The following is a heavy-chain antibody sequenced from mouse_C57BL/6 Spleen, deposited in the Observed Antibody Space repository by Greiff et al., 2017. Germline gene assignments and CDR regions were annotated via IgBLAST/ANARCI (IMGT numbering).Heavy chain of an antibody. CDR3: ARTLEVDREYYFDY. CDR1: GYSFTDYN. J-gene: IGHJ2*01. V-gene: IGHV1-39*01. D-gene: IGHD1-1*01. Sequence: VQLQQSGPELVKPGASVKISCKASGYSFTDYNMNWVKQSNGKSLEWIGVINPNYGTTSYNQKFKGKATLTVDPSSSTAYMQINSLTSEDSAIYDCARTLEVDREYYFDYWGQGTTLTVSS. CDR2: INPNYGTT.